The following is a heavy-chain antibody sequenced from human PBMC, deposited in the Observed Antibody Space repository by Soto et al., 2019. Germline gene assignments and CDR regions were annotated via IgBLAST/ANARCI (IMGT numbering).Heavy chain of an antibody. J-gene: IGHJ4*02. V-gene: IGHV3-23*01. D-gene: IGHD1-1*01. CDR3: AKERRRDGYNSRLSFDY. CDR2: ISGGGTST. CDR1: GFTFDSYA. Sequence: SGGSLRLSCVASGFTFDSYAMNWIRQAPGKGLEWVSVISGGGTSTYYADSVKGRFTVSRDNSKNTMYLQMNRLSAEDTGVYYCAKERRRDGYNSRLSFDYWGQGTLVTVSS.